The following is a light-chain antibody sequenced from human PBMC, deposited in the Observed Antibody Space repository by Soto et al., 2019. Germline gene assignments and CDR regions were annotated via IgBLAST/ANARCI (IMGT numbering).Light chain of an antibody. Sequence: QSVLTQPASVSGSPGQSITISCTGTSSDIGSNNYVSWFQQRPGKAPTLIIYEVSNRPSGVSTHFSGSKSGNTASLTISGLLPEDEAEYYCSSYTTTTRRFGGGTKLTFL. CDR3: SSYTTTTRR. CDR2: EVS. CDR1: SSDIGSNNY. V-gene: IGLV2-14*01. J-gene: IGLJ3*02.